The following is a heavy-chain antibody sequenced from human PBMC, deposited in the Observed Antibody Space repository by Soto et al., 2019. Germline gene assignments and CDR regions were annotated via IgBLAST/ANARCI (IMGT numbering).Heavy chain of an antibody. CDR2: VYYTGST. J-gene: IGHJ5*02. CDR3: VRTARQGAVAPHWFDR. D-gene: IGHD2-21*02. V-gene: IGHV4-30-4*01. CDR1: GSSIRSTDYY. Sequence: SETLSLTYPFSGSSIRSTDYYWSWIRQAPGKGLEWIGYVYYTGSTYYNPSLMSRLTISVDTSKNQFSLKLTSVTAAETAVYYCVRTARQGAVAPHWFDRWGQGTQVTVSS.